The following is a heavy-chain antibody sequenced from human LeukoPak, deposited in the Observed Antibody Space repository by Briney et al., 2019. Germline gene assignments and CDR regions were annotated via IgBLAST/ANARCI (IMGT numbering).Heavy chain of an antibody. D-gene: IGHD3-9*01. V-gene: IGHV4-39*01. CDR2: IYYSGST. CDR1: GGSVSNNIYY. Sequence: SETLSLTCTVSGGSVSNNIYYWGWIRQPPGKGLEWIGSIYYSGSTSYNPPLKSRVTISVDTSKNQFSLKLTSVTAADTAVYYCASRNDILSGYVFDFWGQGTLVAVSS. J-gene: IGHJ4*02. CDR3: ASRNDILSGYVFDF.